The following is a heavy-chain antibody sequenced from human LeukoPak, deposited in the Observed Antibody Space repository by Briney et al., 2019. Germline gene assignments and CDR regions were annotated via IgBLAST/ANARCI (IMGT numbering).Heavy chain of an antibody. V-gene: IGHV4-59*01. D-gene: IGHD6-13*01. CDR3: AGGGSSWDYYFDY. Sequence: SETLSLTCTVSGDSITSYYWSWIRQPPGKGLEWIGYIYYSGSTNHNPSLKSRVTISLDTSKNQLSLKLSSVTAADTAVYYCAGGGSSWDYYFDYWGQGTLVTISS. CDR1: GDSITSYY. J-gene: IGHJ4*02. CDR2: IYYSGST.